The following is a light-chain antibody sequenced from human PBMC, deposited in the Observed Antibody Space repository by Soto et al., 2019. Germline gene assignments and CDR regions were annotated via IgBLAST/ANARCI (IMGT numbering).Light chain of an antibody. Sequence: QSVVTQAPSVSGTPGQRVTISCSGSSSNIGSDYVYWYQQLPGTAPKLLIYSNNQRPSGVPDRFSGSKSGTSASLAISGLRSEDEADYYCAAWDDSLSGRVFGGGTKVTVL. V-gene: IGLV1-47*02. CDR3: AAWDDSLSGRV. J-gene: IGLJ3*02. CDR1: SSNIGSDY. CDR2: SNN.